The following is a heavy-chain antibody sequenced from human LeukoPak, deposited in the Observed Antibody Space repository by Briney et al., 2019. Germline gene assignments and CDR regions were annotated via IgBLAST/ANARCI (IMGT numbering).Heavy chain of an antibody. CDR2: IYYSGST. CDR3: ARAGYSSRDMDV. D-gene: IGHD3-22*01. J-gene: IGHJ6*03. Sequence: SETLSLTCTVSGGSISSSSYYWGWIRQPPGKGLEWIGSIYYSGSTYYNPSLKSRVTISVDTSKNQFSLKLSSVTAADTAVYYCARAGYSSRDMDVWGKGTTVTISS. CDR1: GGSISSSSYY. V-gene: IGHV4-39*01.